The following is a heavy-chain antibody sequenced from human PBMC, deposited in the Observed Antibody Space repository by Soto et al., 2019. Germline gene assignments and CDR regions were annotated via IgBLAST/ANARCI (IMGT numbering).Heavy chain of an antibody. V-gene: IGHV6-1*01. CDR3: ARDVVDILTGSMAAFDY. CDR1: GDSVSSNSAA. CDR2: TYYRSKWYN. D-gene: IGHD3-9*01. Sequence: PSQTLSLTCAISGDSVSSNSAAWNWIRQSPSRGLEWLGRTYYRSKWYNDYAVSVKSRITINPDTSKNQFSLQLNSVTPEDTAVYYCARDVVDILTGSMAAFDYWGQGTLVTVSS. J-gene: IGHJ4*02.